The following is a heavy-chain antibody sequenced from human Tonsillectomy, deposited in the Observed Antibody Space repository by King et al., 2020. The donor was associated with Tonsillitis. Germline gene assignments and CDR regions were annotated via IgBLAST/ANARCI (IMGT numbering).Heavy chain of an antibody. Sequence: VQLVESGAEVKKPGASVRVSCKASGYTFTDYGITWVRQAPGQGLEWMGWISAHNGNTNYAQNLQDRVTMTTDTATSTAHMELRSLRSDDAALYYCARDLSIAVIPAASLTAKDWYINIWGRGTRVTVTA. CDR3: ARDLSIAVIPAASLTAKDWYINI. D-gene: IGHD2-2*01. V-gene: IGHV1-18*04. CDR1: GYTFTDYG. CDR2: ISAHNGNT. J-gene: IGHJ2*01.